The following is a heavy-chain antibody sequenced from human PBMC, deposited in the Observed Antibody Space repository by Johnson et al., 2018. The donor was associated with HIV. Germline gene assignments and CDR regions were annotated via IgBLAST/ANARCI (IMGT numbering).Heavy chain of an antibody. D-gene: IGHD3-22*01. Sequence: VQLVESGGGVVQPGRSLRLSCATSGFTFDDHGMSWVRQGPGKGLEWVSGINWNGGSTGYADSVKGRFTISRDSSKNTMYLQMNSLRVEDTAVYYCAKGDDYYDSSGYYRQGAFDIWGQGTMVTVSS. CDR3: AKGDDYYDSSGYYRQGAFDI. V-gene: IGHV3-20*04. J-gene: IGHJ3*02. CDR2: INWNGGST. CDR1: GFTFDDHG.